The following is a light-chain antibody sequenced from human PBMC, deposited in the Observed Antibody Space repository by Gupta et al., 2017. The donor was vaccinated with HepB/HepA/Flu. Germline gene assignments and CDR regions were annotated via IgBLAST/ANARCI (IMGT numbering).Light chain of an antibody. CDR3: QEDYTMCS. J-gene: IGKJ2*04. CDR2: WAS. Sequence: IVMTQSPDSLAVSLGERATIHCKSSQSVLHSSNNKNYLAWYQQKPGQPPKLHSYWASTREYGVPDRFSGRGSGTDFTLTRSIPQAADVAVYYGQEDYTMCSFGQGTKLEIK. CDR1: QSVLHSSNNKNY. V-gene: IGKV4-1*01.